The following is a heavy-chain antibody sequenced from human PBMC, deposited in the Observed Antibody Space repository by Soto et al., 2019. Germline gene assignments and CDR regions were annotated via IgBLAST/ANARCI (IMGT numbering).Heavy chain of an antibody. J-gene: IGHJ4*02. CDR1: GFIFSAYA. CDR2: ISGVGGTT. D-gene: IGHD3-10*01. Sequence: EVQLLESGGGLVQPGGSLRLSCTGSGFIFSAYAMSWVRQAPGKGLEWVASISGVGGTTYYADSVKGRFTISRDNSKNTLYLQMNSLVGEDTAIYYCAKDMGYWGQGTLVTVSS. V-gene: IGHV3-23*01. CDR3: AKDMGY.